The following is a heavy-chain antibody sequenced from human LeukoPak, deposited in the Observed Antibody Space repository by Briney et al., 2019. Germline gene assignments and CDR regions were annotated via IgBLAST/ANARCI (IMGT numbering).Heavy chain of an antibody. Sequence: SGPALVKPTQTLTLTCTFSGLSLSTSGMCVSWIRQPPGKALEWLALIDWDKDKYYSTSLKTRLTISKDTSKNPVVLTMTNVDVVDTATYYCARIRKPHYYDSSGYIDYWGQGTLVTVSS. CDR1: GLSLSTSGMC. CDR2: IDWDKDK. V-gene: IGHV2-70*01. D-gene: IGHD3-22*01. CDR3: ARIRKPHYYDSSGYIDY. J-gene: IGHJ4*02.